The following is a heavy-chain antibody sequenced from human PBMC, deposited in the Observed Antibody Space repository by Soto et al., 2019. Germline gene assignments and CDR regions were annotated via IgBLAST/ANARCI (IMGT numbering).Heavy chain of an antibody. CDR3: GRGLGSSTWENYDFSARMDV. D-gene: IGHD6-13*01. V-gene: IGHV3-23*01. J-gene: IGHJ6*02. Sequence: GVSLRLSCAASGFTFSSYAMSWVRQAPGKGLEWVSAISGSGGSTYYADSVKGRFTISGDNSKNTLYLQMNSLRAEDTAVYYCGRGLGSSTWENYDFSARMDVRGQGTIVTVCS. CDR1: GFTFSSYA. CDR2: ISGSGGST.